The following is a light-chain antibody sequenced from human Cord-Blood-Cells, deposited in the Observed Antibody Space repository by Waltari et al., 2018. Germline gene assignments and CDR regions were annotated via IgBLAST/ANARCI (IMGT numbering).Light chain of an antibody. Sequence: ELVLTQSPGTLSLSPGERATLSCRASQSVSSSYLAWYQQKPGQAPRLLIDGAASRGTGIPDRFSGSGAGTDCTLTISRLEAEDFAVYYCQQYGSSAFGGGTKVEIK. V-gene: IGKV3-20*01. CDR2: GAA. CDR3: QQYGSSA. CDR1: QSVSSSY. J-gene: IGKJ4*01.